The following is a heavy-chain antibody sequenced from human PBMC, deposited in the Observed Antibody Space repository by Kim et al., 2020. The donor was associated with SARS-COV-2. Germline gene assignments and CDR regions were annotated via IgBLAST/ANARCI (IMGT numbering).Heavy chain of an antibody. J-gene: IGHJ4*02. Sequence: KGRVTIARDNAKNTLYLQMSSRRAEDTAVYYCVKDLVRGLLWIGEFPFDYWGQGTLVTVSS. D-gene: IGHD3-10*01. CDR3: VKDLVRGLLWIGEFPFDY. V-gene: IGHV3-64D*06.